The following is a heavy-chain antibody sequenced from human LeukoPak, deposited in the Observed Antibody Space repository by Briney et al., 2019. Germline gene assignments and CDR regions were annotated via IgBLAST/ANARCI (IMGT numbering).Heavy chain of an antibody. Sequence: TSETLSLTCTVSNGSVRSYYWSWVRQSPGKGLEWIGYIYYSGSTNYNPSLKSRVTISVDTSKNQFSLKLSSVTAADTAVYYCARLIAVAAHNWFDPWGQGTLVTVSS. CDR3: ARLIAVAAHNWFDP. J-gene: IGHJ5*02. CDR1: NGSVRSYY. CDR2: IYYSGST. V-gene: IGHV4-59*02. D-gene: IGHD6-19*01.